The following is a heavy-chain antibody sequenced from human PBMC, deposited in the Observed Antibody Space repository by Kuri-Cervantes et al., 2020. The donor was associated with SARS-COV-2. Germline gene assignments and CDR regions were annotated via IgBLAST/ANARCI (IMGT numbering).Heavy chain of an antibody. CDR2: ISYDGSNK. J-gene: IGHJ3*02. Sequence: GESLKISWAASGFTFSSYAMHWVRQAPGKGLEWVAVISYDGSNKYYAGSVKGRFTISRDNSKNTLYLQMNSLRAEDTAVYYCAGALHDFWCGYSDAFDIWGQGTMVTVSS. D-gene: IGHD3-3*01. CDR1: GFTFSSYA. CDR3: AGALHDFWCGYSDAFDI. V-gene: IGHV3-30*04.